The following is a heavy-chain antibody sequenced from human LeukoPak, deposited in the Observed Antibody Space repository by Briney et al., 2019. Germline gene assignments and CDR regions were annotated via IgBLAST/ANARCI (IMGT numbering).Heavy chain of an antibody. V-gene: IGHV3-23*01. CDR2: ISGSGGST. J-gene: IGHJ4*02. CDR3: AKDLGVVVPAAIGY. D-gene: IGHD2-2*01. CDR1: GFTFSGYA. Sequence: GGSLRLSCAASGFTFSGYAMSWVRQAPGKGLEWVSAISGSGGSTYYADSVKGRFTISRDNSKNTLYLQMNSLRAEDTAVYHCAKDLGVVVPAAIGYWGQGTLVTVSS.